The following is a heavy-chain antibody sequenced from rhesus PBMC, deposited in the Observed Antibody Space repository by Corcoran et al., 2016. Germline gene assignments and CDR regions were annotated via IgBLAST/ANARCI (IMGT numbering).Heavy chain of an antibody. CDR2: IYSSSGNT. CDR1: GGPTSGGYFH. J-gene: IGHJ4*01. Sequence: VNLPGPGPGPVKPWETRSPTCRAPGGPTSGGYFHWSGSGQPLGKGLEWGGGIYSSSGNTYYNPSLKSRVTISKDTSKNQFSLKLSSVTAADTAVYYCAREGGYSNYFDYWGQGVLVTVSS. D-gene: IGHD5-42*01. V-gene: IGHV4S12*01. CDR3: AREGGYSNYFDY.